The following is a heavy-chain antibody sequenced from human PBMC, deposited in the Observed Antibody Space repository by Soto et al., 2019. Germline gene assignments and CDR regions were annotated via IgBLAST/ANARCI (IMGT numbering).Heavy chain of an antibody. V-gene: IGHV4-4*02. CDR1: GGSIRSNNW. J-gene: IGHJ4*02. Sequence: SETLSLTCAVSGGSIRSNNWWSWVRQPPGKGLEWIGEIFRGGSTNYNPSLKTRVTISLDKSKNQFSLKLSSVTAADTAVYYCARVFSGSYSDYWGQGTLVTVSS. D-gene: IGHD1-26*01. CDR2: IFRGGST. CDR3: ARVFSGSYSDY.